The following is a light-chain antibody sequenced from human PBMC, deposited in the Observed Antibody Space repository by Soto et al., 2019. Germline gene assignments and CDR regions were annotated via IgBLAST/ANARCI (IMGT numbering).Light chain of an antibody. CDR1: QSVSSGY. V-gene: IGKV3-20*01. Sequence: EIVLTQSPGTLSLSPGERATLSCRASQSVSSGYLAWYQQKPGQAPRLLIYGASSRATGIPDRFSGSGSGTDFTLTISRLEPEDFVMYYCQQYGSSPRTFGPGTKVDIK. CDR3: QQYGSSPRT. CDR2: GAS. J-gene: IGKJ3*01.